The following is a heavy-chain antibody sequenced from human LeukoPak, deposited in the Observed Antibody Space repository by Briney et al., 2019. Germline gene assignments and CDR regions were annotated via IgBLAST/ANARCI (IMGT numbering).Heavy chain of an antibody. J-gene: IGHJ4*02. CDR2: INQDGNSQ. D-gene: IGHD2-21*01. CDR3: ARSLWPEDY. V-gene: IGHV3-7*01. Sequence: GGSLRLSCEASGFAFSSYWASWVRQAPGKGLEWVANINQDGNSQNYVDSVRGRFTISKDNAKNSVYLQMNSLRAEDTAVYYCARSLWPEDYWGQGALVTVSS. CDR1: GFAFSSYW.